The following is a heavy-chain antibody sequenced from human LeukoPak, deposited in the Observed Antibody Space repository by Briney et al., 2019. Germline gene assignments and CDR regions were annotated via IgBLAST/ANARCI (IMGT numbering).Heavy chain of an antibody. Sequence: GGSLRLSCAASGFTFSRYAMSWVRQAPGKGLEWVAVIWYDGSNKYYADSVKGRFTISRDNSKNTLYLQMNSLRAEDTAVYYCARDRAVAGLFDYWGQGTLVTVSS. CDR2: IWYDGSNK. CDR3: ARDRAVAGLFDY. D-gene: IGHD6-19*01. V-gene: IGHV3-33*08. J-gene: IGHJ4*02. CDR1: GFTFSRYA.